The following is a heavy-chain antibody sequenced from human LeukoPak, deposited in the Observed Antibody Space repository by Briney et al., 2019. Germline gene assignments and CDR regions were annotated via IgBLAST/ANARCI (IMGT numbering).Heavy chain of an antibody. CDR1: GGSFSGYY. Sequence: SETLSLTCAVYGGSFSGYYWSWLRQPPGKGLEWIGEINHSGSTNYNPSLKSRVTISVDTSKNQFSLKLSSVTAADTAVYYCARGINTSIAAHFDYWGQGTLVTVSS. J-gene: IGHJ4*02. CDR3: ARGINTSIAAHFDY. V-gene: IGHV4-34*01. D-gene: IGHD6-6*01. CDR2: INHSGST.